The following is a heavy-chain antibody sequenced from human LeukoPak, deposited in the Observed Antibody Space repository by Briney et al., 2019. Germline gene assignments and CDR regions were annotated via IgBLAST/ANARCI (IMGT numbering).Heavy chain of an antibody. CDR2: IYHSGST. Sequence: SETLSLTCTVSGYSISSGYYWGWIRQPPGKGLEWIGSIYHSGSTYYNPSLKSRVTIPVDTSTNQFSLKLSSMTAADTAVYYCARDGLWIQNAFDIWGQGTMVTVSS. D-gene: IGHD5-18*01. V-gene: IGHV4-38-2*02. CDR3: ARDGLWIQNAFDI. CDR1: GYSISSGYY. J-gene: IGHJ3*02.